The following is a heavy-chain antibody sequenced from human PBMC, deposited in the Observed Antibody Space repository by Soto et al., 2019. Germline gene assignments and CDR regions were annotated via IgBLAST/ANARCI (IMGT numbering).Heavy chain of an antibody. D-gene: IGHD3-9*01. J-gene: IGHJ6*03. CDR2: ISAYNGNT. Sequence: QVPLVQSGAEVKKPGASVKVSCKASGYTFTSYGISWVRQAPGQGLEWMGWISAYNGNTNYAQKLQGRVTMTTDTSTSTAYMELRSLRSDDTAVYYCARSRDILTGYYMGYYYYYMDVWGKGTTVTVSS. CDR3: ARSRDILTGYYMGYYYYYMDV. CDR1: GYTFTSYG. V-gene: IGHV1-18*01.